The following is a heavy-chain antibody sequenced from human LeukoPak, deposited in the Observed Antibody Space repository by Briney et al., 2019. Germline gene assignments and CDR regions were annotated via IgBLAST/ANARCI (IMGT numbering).Heavy chain of an antibody. CDR3: AAKGHIAAPSEGLGI. V-gene: IGHV1-24*01. Sequence: ASVTVSFKVSGYTVTELSMHWVRQALGKGLEWMGGFGPEDGEIIYTQRFQGRVTLTEDTSSGTGYMELTSLTSEDTAVYYCAAKGHIAAPSEGLGIWGPGTTVTVSS. CDR1: GYTVTELS. J-gene: IGHJ6*02. D-gene: IGHD6-6*01. CDR2: FGPEDGEI.